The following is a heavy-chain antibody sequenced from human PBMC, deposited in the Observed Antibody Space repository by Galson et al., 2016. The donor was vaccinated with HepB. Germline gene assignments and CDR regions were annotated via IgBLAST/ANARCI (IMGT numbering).Heavy chain of an antibody. J-gene: IGHJ5*02. V-gene: IGHV3-69-1*01. CDR3: ARDRLGWFDP. Sequence: SLRLSCAASGFIFSDYYMNWVRQTPGKGLEWVAHISNVGIVYADSVKGRFTISRVNAKNSLYLQMNSLRVEDTAVYYCARDRLGWFDPWGQGTLVTVSS. D-gene: IGHD3-16*01. CDR1: GFIFSDYY. CDR2: ISNVGIV.